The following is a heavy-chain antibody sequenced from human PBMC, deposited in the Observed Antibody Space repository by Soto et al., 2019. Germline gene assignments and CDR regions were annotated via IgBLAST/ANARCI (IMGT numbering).Heavy chain of an antibody. J-gene: IGHJ6*02. D-gene: IGHD2-8*01. V-gene: IGHV3-30*19. CDR1: GFTFRNYG. CDR3: VKKIMGYAANSAAMDV. CDR2: LSYDGDNK. Sequence: QVHLVESGGGMVQPGGSLRLSCTPSGFTFRNYGLHWVRQAPGKGLEWVALLSYDGDNKYYTDSARGRFTVSRDNFKNSVCLQMDSLRPEASAVYYCVKKIMGYAANSAAMDVWGQGTTVTVS.